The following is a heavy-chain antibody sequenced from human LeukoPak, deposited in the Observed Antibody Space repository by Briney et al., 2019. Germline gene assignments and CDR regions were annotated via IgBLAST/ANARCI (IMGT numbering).Heavy chain of an antibody. J-gene: IGHJ4*02. CDR3: AKDRLVGFRDFDY. CDR2: VSYDGSNK. Sequence: PGGSLRLSCAASGFTFSSYVMHWVRQAPGKGLEWVAVVSYDGSNKYYADSVQGRITISRDNSMNTLYLHMNSLRAEDTAVYYRAKDRLVGFRDFDYWGQGTLVTVSS. V-gene: IGHV3-30-3*01. D-gene: IGHD1-26*01. CDR1: GFTFSSYV.